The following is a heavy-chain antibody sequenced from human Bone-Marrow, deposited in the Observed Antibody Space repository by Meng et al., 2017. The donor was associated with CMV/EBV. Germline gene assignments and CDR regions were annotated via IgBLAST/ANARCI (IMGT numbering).Heavy chain of an antibody. Sequence: ESLKISCAVYGGSFSGYYWSWIRQPPGKGLEWIGEINHSGSTNYNPSLKSRVTISVDTSKNQFSLKLSSVTAADTAVYYCARTNTYYYDSSGYSLYWFDPWGQGTLVTVSS. CDR2: INHSGST. V-gene: IGHV4-34*01. J-gene: IGHJ5*02. D-gene: IGHD3-22*01. CDR3: ARTNTYYYDSSGYSLYWFDP. CDR1: GGSFSGYY.